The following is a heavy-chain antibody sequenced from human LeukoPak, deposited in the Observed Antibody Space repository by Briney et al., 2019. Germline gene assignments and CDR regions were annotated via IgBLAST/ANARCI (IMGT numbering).Heavy chain of an antibody. D-gene: IGHD6-19*01. CDR2: IKQDGSEK. V-gene: IGHV3-7*01. CDR3: ARDLIIAVADRRYDAFEI. Sequence: GGSLRLSCAASGFTFSSYWMSWVRQAPGKGLEGVANIKQDGSEKYYVDSVKGRFTISRDNAKNSLYLQMNSLRAEDTAVYYCARDLIIAVADRRYDAFEIWGQGTMVSVSS. CDR1: GFTFSSYW. J-gene: IGHJ3*02.